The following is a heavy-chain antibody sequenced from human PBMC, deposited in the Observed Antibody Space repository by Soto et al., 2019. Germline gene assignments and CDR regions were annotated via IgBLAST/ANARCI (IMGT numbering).Heavy chain of an antibody. J-gene: IGHJ5*02. CDR1: SGSMSSRLYH. D-gene: IGHD6-13*01. V-gene: IGHV4-39*01. CDR3: ARHKSHSSSYVDP. Sequence: SETRSLTCIVSSGSMSSRLYHCGWIRQPPGKGLEWIGSINYSGSTYYNPSLKSRVTISVDTSNNQFSLTLSSVAAADTAVYYCARHKSHSSSYVDPWGQGTLVTVSS. CDR2: INYSGST.